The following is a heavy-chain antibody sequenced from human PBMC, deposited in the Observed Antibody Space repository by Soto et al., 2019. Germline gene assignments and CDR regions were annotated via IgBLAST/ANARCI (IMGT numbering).Heavy chain of an antibody. CDR3: AKIALYSGYDYYYYYMDV. CDR1: GFTFSSYA. Sequence: GGSLRLSCAASGFTFSSYAMSWVRQAPGKGLEWVSAISGSGGSTYYADSVKGRFTISRDNSKNTLYLQMNSLRAEDTAVYYCAKIALYSGYDYYYYYMDVWGKGTTVTVSS. J-gene: IGHJ6*03. CDR2: ISGSGGST. D-gene: IGHD5-12*01. V-gene: IGHV3-23*01.